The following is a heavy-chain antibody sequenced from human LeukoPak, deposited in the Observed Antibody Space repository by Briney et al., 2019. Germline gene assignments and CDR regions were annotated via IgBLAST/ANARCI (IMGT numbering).Heavy chain of an antibody. D-gene: IGHD2-21*02. J-gene: IGHJ4*02. CDR1: GFTFSSYA. CDR2: ISGSGGGT. CDR3: AKGVAVTHIYC. Sequence: GGSLRLSCAASGFTFSSYAMSWVRQAPGKGLEWVSAISGSGGGTYYADSVKGRFTISRDNSKNTLYLQMNSLRAEDTAVYYCAKGVAVTHIYCWGQGTLVTVSS. V-gene: IGHV3-23*01.